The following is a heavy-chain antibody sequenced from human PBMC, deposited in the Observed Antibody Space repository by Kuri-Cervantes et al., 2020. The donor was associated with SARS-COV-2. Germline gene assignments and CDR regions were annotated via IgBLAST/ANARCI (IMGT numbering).Heavy chain of an antibody. CDR3: ARDRPLDYDSSGYYRFDY. V-gene: IGHV1-18*01. CDR2: ISAYNGNT. J-gene: IGHJ4*02. CDR1: GYTFTSYG. D-gene: IGHD3-22*01. Sequence: ASVKVSCKASGYTFTSYGISWVRQAPGQGLEWMGWISAYNGNTNYAQKLQGRVTMTTDTSTSTAYMELRSLRSDDTAVYYCARDRPLDYDSSGYYRFDYLGQGTLVTVSS.